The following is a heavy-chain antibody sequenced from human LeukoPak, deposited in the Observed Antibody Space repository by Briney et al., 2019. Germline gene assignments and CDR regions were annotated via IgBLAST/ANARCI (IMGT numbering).Heavy chain of an antibody. V-gene: IGHV1-69*13. D-gene: IGHD2-2*01. Sequence: GASVKVSCKASGGTFSSYAISWVRQAPGQGLEWMGGIIPIFGTANYAQKFQGRVTITADESTSTAYMELSSLRSEDTAAYYCAYNEVHCSSTSCRGAYYFDYWGQGTLVTVSS. J-gene: IGHJ4*02. CDR3: AYNEVHCSSTSCRGAYYFDY. CDR2: IIPIFGTA. CDR1: GGTFSSYA.